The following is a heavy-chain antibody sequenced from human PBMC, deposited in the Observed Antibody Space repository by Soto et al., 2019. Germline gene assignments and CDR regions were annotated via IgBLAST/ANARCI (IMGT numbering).Heavy chain of an antibody. CDR3: ASTVDPHDAFDI. CDR1: GYTFTSYG. Sequence: ASVKVSCKASGYTFTSYGISWVRQAPGQGLEWMGWISAYNGNTNYAQKLQGRGTMTTDTSTSTAYMELRSLRSDDTAVYYCASTVDPHDAFDIWGQGTMVTVSS. CDR2: ISAYNGNT. V-gene: IGHV1-18*01. D-gene: IGHD4-17*01. J-gene: IGHJ3*02.